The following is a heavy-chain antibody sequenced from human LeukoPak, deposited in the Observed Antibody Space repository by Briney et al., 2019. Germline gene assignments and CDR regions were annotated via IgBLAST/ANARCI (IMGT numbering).Heavy chain of an antibody. CDR2: ISYDGSNK. CDR1: GFTFSSYA. V-gene: IGHV3-30-3*01. CDR3: AKVSGYCGSTTCYAYFHY. D-gene: IGHD2-2*01. J-gene: IGHJ4*02. Sequence: GRSLRLSCAASGFTFSSYAMHWVRQAPGKGLEWVAVISYDGSNKYYADSVKGRFTISRDNSKNTLSLQMNSLRADDTAVYYCAKVSGYCGSTTCYAYFHYWGQGTLVTVSS.